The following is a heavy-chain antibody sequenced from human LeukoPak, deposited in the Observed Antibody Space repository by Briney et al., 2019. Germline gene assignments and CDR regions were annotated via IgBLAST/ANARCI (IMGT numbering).Heavy chain of an antibody. CDR1: GFTFSDYY. CDR2: ISSSSSYT. V-gene: IGHV3-11*06. J-gene: IGHJ4*02. CDR3: ARPDVAYSSGRPLDY. D-gene: IGHD6-19*01. Sequence: GGSLRLSCAAPGFTFSDYYMSWIRQAPGKGLEWVSYISSSSSYTNYADSVKGRFTISRDNAKNSLYLQMNSLRAEDTAVYYCARPDVAYSSGRPLDYWGQGTLVTVSS.